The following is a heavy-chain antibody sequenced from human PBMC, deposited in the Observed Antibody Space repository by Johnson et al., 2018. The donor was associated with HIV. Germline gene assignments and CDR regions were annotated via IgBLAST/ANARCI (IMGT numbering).Heavy chain of an antibody. V-gene: IGHV3-53*01. J-gene: IGHJ3*02. CDR2: IYSGGST. CDR1: GFTVSSNY. D-gene: IGHD2-2*03. CDR3: AAGYCSSTSCYDGAFDI. Sequence: VQLVESGGGLIQPGGSLRLSCAASGFTVSSNYMSWVRQAPGKGLEWVSVIYSGGSTYYADSVKGRFTISRDNSKNTMYLQMNSLRAEDTAVYYCAAGYCSSTSCYDGAFDIWGQGTMVTVSS.